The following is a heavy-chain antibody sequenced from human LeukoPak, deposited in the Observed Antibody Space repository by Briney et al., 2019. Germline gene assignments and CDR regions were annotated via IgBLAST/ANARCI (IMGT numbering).Heavy chain of an antibody. CDR1: GFTFDNYG. J-gene: IGHJ3*02. CDR3: AKIKSRYCDATTCYYNDAFDI. V-gene: IGHV3-20*04. Sequence: RPGGSLRLSCAASGFTFDNYGINWVRQAPGKGLEWVSRIHWNGGRTGYADSVKSRFTISRDNAKNSLYLQMTSLRAEDTALYYCAKIKSRYCDATTCYYNDAFDIWGQGTMVTVSS. CDR2: IHWNGGRT. D-gene: IGHD2/OR15-2a*01.